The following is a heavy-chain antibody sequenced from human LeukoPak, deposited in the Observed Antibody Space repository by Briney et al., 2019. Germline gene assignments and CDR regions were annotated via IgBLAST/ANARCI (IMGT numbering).Heavy chain of an antibody. Sequence: SETLSLTCTVSGDSISSFYWSWIRQPPGKGLEWIGYIYYSGSTNYNPSLKSRVTISVDTSKNQFSPKLSSVTAADTAVYYCAREPYYYDSSGYISDYWGQGTLVTVSS. D-gene: IGHD3-22*01. CDR1: GDSISSFY. CDR2: IYYSGST. CDR3: AREPYYYDSSGYISDY. J-gene: IGHJ4*02. V-gene: IGHV4-59*01.